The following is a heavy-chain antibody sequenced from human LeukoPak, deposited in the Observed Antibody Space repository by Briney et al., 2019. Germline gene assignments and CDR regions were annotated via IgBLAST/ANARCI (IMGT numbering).Heavy chain of an antibody. D-gene: IGHD3-22*01. Sequence: GGSLRLSCAASGFTFSSYAMSWVRQAPGKGLEWVSAISGSGGSTYYADSVKGRFTISRDNAKNSLYLQMNSLRAEDTAVYYCARLSREGYYYDSSGYPDAFDIWGQGTMVTVSS. V-gene: IGHV3-23*01. CDR3: ARLSREGYYYDSSGYPDAFDI. CDR1: GFTFSSYA. CDR2: ISGSGGST. J-gene: IGHJ3*02.